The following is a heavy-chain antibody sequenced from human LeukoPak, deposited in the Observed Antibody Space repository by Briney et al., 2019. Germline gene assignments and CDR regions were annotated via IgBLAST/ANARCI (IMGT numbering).Heavy chain of an antibody. J-gene: IGHJ4*02. CDR3: ARENGYRYDY. D-gene: IGHD5-18*01. Sequence: SETLSLTCTVSGGSITSYYWTWIRQPPGKGLEWIGSIYYSGSTNYNPSLKSRVTISVGTSKNQLSLKLSSVTAADTALYYCARENGYRYDYWGQGTLVTVSS. V-gene: IGHV4-59*01. CDR2: IYYSGST. CDR1: GGSITSYY.